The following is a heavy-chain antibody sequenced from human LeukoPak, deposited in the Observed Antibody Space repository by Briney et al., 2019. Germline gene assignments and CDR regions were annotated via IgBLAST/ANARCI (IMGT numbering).Heavy chain of an antibody. Sequence: SETLSLNCSGSGGSINTGDYYWTWIRQPPGKGLEWIGSLFYTGNTYYNPSLKSRVTISIDTYKNQFSLKLISVTAADTAVYYCARENIVSTRDFDYWGRGTLVTVSS. CDR1: GGSINTGDYY. V-gene: IGHV4-39*07. D-gene: IGHD5/OR15-5a*01. CDR3: ARENIVSTRDFDY. J-gene: IGHJ4*02. CDR2: LFYTGNT.